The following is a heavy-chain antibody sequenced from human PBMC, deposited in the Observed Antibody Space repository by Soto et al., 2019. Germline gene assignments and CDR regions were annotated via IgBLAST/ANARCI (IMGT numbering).Heavy chain of an antibody. CDR2: ISYDGSNK. Sequence: QVQLVESGGGVVQPGRSLRLSCAASGFTFSSYAMHWVRQAPGKGLEWVAVISYDGSNKCYADSVKGRFTISRDNSKNTLYLQMNSLRAEDTAVYYCARVRGSWYFDLWGRGTLVTVSS. CDR1: GFTFSSYA. J-gene: IGHJ2*01. CDR3: ARVRGSWYFDL. D-gene: IGHD5-12*01. V-gene: IGHV3-30-3*01.